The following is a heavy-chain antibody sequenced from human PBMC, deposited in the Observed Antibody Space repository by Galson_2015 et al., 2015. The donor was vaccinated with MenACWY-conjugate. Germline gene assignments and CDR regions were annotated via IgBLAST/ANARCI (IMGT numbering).Heavy chain of an antibody. CDR1: GFTFSGSS. CDR2: ISSGGSTT. V-gene: IGHV3-48*01. Sequence: SLRLSCAVSGFTFSGSSMNWVRQAPGKGLAWVSYISSGGSTTYYADSVKGRFTISRDNFKNSLFLEMNSLRAEDTAVYYCARDPPFTGFDHWGQGVLVTVSS. J-gene: IGHJ4*02. CDR3: ARDPPFTGFDH. D-gene: IGHD1-14*01.